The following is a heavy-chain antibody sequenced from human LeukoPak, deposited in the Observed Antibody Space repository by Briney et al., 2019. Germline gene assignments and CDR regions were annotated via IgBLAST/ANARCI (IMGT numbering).Heavy chain of an antibody. D-gene: IGHD5-18*01. Sequence: QPGGSLRLSCAASGFTFSSYAMQWVRQAPGKGLEYVSAISSNGGSTYYANSVKGRFNISRDNSKNTLYLQMGSLRAEDMAVYYCARGIKVDTFYYFDYWGQGTLVTVSS. CDR1: GFTFSSYA. J-gene: IGHJ4*02. V-gene: IGHV3-64*01. CDR2: ISSNGGST. CDR3: ARGIKVDTFYYFDY.